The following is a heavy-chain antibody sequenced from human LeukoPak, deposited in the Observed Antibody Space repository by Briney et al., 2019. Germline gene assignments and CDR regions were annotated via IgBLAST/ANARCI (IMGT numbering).Heavy chain of an antibody. CDR3: VRDGEGVAISVNYWFDP. CDR2: MNPINGNT. V-gene: IGHV1-8*01. J-gene: IGHJ5*02. D-gene: IGHD3-10*01. CDR1: GFTFTNYD. Sequence: ASVKVSCKASGFTFTNYDINWVRQAPGQGLEWMGWMNPINGNTGYAQKFQGRVTMTRDTSISTAYMELRSLTSEDTAVYYCVRDGEGVAISVNYWFDPWGQGTLVTVSS.